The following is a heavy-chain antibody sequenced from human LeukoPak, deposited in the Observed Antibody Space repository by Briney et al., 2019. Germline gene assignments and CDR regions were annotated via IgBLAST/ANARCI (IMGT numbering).Heavy chain of an antibody. CDR1: GFTFDDYD. CDR3: VKSGYNRFDY. Sequence: GGSLRLSCAASGFTFDDYDMSWVRQAPGKGLEWVSSINGRGGSTYYADSVKGRFTISRDNSKNTLYLQMNSLRAADTAVYYCVKSGYNRFDYWGQGALVTVSS. J-gene: IGHJ4*02. V-gene: IGHV3-23*01. CDR2: INGRGGST. D-gene: IGHD5-24*01.